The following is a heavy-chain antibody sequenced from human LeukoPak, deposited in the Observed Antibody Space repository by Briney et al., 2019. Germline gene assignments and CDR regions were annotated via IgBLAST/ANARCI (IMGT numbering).Heavy chain of an antibody. Sequence: ASVKASCKASGYTFTGYYMHWVRQAPGQGLEWMGWINPNSGGTNYAQKFQGRVTMTRDTSISTAYMELSSLRSEDTAVYYCAISPPRWLHRYHFDYWGQGTLVTVSS. J-gene: IGHJ4*02. CDR2: INPNSGGT. V-gene: IGHV1-2*02. CDR3: AISPPRWLHRYHFDY. D-gene: IGHD5-24*01. CDR1: GYTFTGYY.